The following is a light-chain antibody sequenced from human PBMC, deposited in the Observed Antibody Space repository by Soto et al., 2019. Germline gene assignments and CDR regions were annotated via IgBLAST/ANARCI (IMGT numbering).Light chain of an antibody. CDR2: DVT. Sequence: QSALTQPRSVSGSPGQSLTISCTGTSSDVGAYNYVSWYQQHPGKAPKLMIYDVTKRPSGVPDRFSGSKSGNTASLTISGLQAEDEGDYYCCSHAGSYTYVFGTGTKLTVL. CDR1: SSDVGAYNY. V-gene: IGLV2-11*01. J-gene: IGLJ1*01. CDR3: CSHAGSYTYV.